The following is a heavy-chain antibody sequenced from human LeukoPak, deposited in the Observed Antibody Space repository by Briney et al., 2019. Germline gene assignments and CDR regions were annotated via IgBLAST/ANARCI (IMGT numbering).Heavy chain of an antibody. V-gene: IGHV1-24*01. CDR3: ATGGGYGSGRRWFDP. CDR1: GYTLTELS. CDR2: FDPEDGET. D-gene: IGHD3-10*01. Sequence: ASVKVSCKVSGYTLTELSMHWVRQAPGKGLEWMGGFDPEDGETIYAQKFQGRVTMTEDTSTDTAYMELSSLRSEDTAVYYCATGGGYGSGRRWFDPWGQGTLVTVSS. J-gene: IGHJ5*02.